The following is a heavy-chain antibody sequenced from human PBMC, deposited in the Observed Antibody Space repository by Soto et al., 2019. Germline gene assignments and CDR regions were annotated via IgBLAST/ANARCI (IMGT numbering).Heavy chain of an antibody. V-gene: IGHV1-69*01. D-gene: IGHD3-10*01. CDR1: GGTFSSYA. Sequence: QVQLVQSGAEVKKPGSSVKVSCKASGGTFSSYAISWVRQAPGQGLEWMGGIIPIFGTANYAQKFQGRVTITADESTSTAYMELSSLRSEDTAVYYCARPYYYGSGSSNYYYCGMDVWGQGTTVTVSS. CDR3: ARPYYYGSGSSNYYYCGMDV. CDR2: IIPIFGTA. J-gene: IGHJ6*02.